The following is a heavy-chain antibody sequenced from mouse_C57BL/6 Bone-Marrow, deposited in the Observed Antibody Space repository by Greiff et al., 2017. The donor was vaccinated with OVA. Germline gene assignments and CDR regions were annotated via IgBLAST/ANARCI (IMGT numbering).Heavy chain of an antibody. V-gene: IGHV1-64*01. CDR2: IHPNSGST. J-gene: IGHJ2*01. Sequence: QVQLQQPGAELVKPGASVKLSCKASGYTFTSYWMHWVQQRPGQGLEWIGMIHPNSGSTNYNEKFKSKATLTVDKSSSTAYMQLSSLTSEDAAVYYCARDTTVVAHYFDYWGQGTTLTVSS. CDR1: GYTFTSYW. CDR3: ARDTTVVAHYFDY. D-gene: IGHD1-1*01.